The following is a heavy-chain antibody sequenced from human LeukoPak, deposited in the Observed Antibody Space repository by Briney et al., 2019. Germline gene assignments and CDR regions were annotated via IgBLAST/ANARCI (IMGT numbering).Heavy chain of an antibody. V-gene: IGHV3-74*01. Sequence: GGSLRLSCAESGFTFTSHWMHWVRQAPGRGLVWVSHISDDGKKTNYADSVKGRFTISRDVAKNTLHLQMDSLRVEDTAVYYCAASFRVTGTTNYYWGQGTMVTVSS. D-gene: IGHD1-20*01. CDR2: ISDDGKKT. CDR1: GFTFTSHW. CDR3: AASFRVTGTTNYY. J-gene: IGHJ4*02.